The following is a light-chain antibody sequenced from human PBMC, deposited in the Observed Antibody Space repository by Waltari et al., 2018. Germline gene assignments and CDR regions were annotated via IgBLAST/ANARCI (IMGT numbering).Light chain of an antibody. J-gene: IGKJ4*01. CDR3: QQANSFPLT. CDR2: VAS. V-gene: IGKV1-12*01. Sequence: DIQLTQSPSSVSASVGDRVTLTCRARQGIRNWLAWYQQKPGKAPKFLIYVASTLQSGVPSRFSGSGTVTEFTLTISSLHPEDFATYYCQQANSFPLTFGGGTKVEIK. CDR1: QGIRNW.